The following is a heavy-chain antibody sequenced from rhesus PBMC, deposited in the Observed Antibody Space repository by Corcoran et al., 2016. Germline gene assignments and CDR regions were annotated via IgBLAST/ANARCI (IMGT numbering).Heavy chain of an antibody. J-gene: IGHJ5-1*01. D-gene: IGHD3-34*01. Sequence: QVQLQESGPGLLKPSEPLSLTCAVSGGPISGGYGWGWIRQPPGKGLEWIGSIYSSSGNTYYNPTLKSRVTISTDTSKNQFSLKLSSVTAADTAVYYCAYYNWGDYNNRFDVWGPGVLVTVSS. CDR1: GGPISGGYG. CDR3: AYYNWGDYNNRFDV. CDR2: IYSSSGNT. V-gene: IGHV4S7*01.